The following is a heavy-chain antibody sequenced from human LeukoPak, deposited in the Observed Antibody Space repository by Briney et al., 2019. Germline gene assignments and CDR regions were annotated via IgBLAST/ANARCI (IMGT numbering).Heavy chain of an antibody. CDR1: GDSISSYY. CDR3: ARALYYYDSSGYYYYFDY. V-gene: IGHV4-4*07. CDR2: IYTSGST. Sequence: SETLSLTCTVSGDSISSYYWSWVRQPAGKGLEWVGRIYTSGSTNYNPSLKSRVTMSVDTSKNQFSLKLSSVTAADTAVYYCARALYYYDSSGYYYYFDYWGQGTLVTVSS. D-gene: IGHD3-22*01. J-gene: IGHJ4*02.